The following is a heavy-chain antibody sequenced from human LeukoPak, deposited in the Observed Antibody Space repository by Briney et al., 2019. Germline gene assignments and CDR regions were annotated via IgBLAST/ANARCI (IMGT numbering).Heavy chain of an antibody. V-gene: IGHV4-34*01. D-gene: IGHD3-10*01. CDR2: INQRGSS. CDR3: ASIHQVRGSHTFDI. J-gene: IGHJ3*02. CDR1: GGPFSDYF. Sequence: SETLSLTCAVYGGPFSDYFWSWVRQPPGRGLEWIGEINQRGSSTYNPSLKSRVTMSVDTSKNQLSLKMTSVTAADTAVYYCASIHQVRGSHTFDIWGQGTMVTVSS.